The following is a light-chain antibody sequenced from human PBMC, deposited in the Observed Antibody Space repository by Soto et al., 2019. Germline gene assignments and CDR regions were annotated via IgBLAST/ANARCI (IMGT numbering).Light chain of an antibody. J-gene: IGKJ2*01. Sequence: EIVLTQSPATLSLSPGERASLSCRASQSVSSYLAWYQQKPGQAPRLLMYDASNRATGIPARFSGSASGTDFTLTISSLEPEDFAVYYCQQRSNWPYTFGQGTKLEIK. CDR2: DAS. CDR3: QQRSNWPYT. V-gene: IGKV3-11*01. CDR1: QSVSSY.